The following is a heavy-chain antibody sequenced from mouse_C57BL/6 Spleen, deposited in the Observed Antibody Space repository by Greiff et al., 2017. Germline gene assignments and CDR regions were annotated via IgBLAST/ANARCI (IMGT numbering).Heavy chain of an antibody. J-gene: IGHJ2*01. CDR2: INPNNGGT. V-gene: IGHV1-26*01. CDR1: GYTFTDYY. D-gene: IGHD3-1*01. CDR3: ARRDSGYFDY. Sequence: VQLQQSGPELVKPGASVKISCKASGYTFTDYYMNWVKQSHGKSLEWIGDINPNNGGTSYNQKFKGKATLTVDKSSSTAYMELRSLTSEDSAVYYCARRDSGYFDYWGQGTTLTVSS.